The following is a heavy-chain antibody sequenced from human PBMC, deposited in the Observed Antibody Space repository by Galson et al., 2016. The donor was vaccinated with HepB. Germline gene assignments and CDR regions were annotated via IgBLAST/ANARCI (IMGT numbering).Heavy chain of an antibody. CDR1: GFTFSKYA. CDR2: ISTNGISQ. CDR3: ATSSPSSQPAN. Sequence: SLRLSCAASGFTFSKYALHWVRQAPGKGLEWVAVISTNGISQNYEDSVKGRFTVYRDNSKNTVDLQMNSLRPEDTAVYYCATSSPSSQPANWGQGTLVTVSS. V-gene: IGHV3-30*04. D-gene: IGHD2-2*01. J-gene: IGHJ4*02.